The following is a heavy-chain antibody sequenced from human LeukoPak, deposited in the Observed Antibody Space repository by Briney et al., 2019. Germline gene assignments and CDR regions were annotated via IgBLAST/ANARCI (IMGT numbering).Heavy chain of an antibody. CDR2: IIPIFGTA. CDR3: ARAVDSYGPWGVDY. V-gene: IGHV1-69*06. Sequence: ASLKVSCKASGGTFSSYAISWVRQAPGQGLEWMGGIIPIFGTANYAQKFQGRVTITADKSTSTAYMELSSLRSEDTAVYYCARAVDSYGPWGVDYWGQGTLVTVSS. D-gene: IGHD5-18*01. CDR1: GGTFSSYA. J-gene: IGHJ4*02.